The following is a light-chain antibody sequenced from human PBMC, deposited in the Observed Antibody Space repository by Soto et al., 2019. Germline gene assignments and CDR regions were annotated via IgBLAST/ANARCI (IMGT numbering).Light chain of an antibody. J-gene: IGKJ1*01. CDR1: QSVSNN. V-gene: IGKV3-15*01. CDR3: PQYTQWWT. Sequence: EVVMTQSPATLSVSPGERATLSCRASQSVSNNLAWYQQKPGQAPRLLIYGASTRATGIPARFSGSGSGTEFTLTISSLQSEDSAVYFCPQYTQWWTFGQGTNVEIK. CDR2: GAS.